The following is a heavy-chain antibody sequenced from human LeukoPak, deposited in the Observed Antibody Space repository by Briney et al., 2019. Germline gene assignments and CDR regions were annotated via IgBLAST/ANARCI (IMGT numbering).Heavy chain of an antibody. CDR1: GGSISSSSYY. V-gene: IGHV4-39*01. D-gene: IGHD2-8*01. CDR2: IYYSGNT. CDR3: ARGGVLLN. J-gene: IGHJ4*02. Sequence: TSETLSLTCTVSGGSISSSSYYWGWIRQPPGKGLEWIGSIYYSGNTYYKPSLKSRVTISVDTSKNQFSLKLSSVTAADTAVYYCARGGVLLNGGQGTLVTVSS.